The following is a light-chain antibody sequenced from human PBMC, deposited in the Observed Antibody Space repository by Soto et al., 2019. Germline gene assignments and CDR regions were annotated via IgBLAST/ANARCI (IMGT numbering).Light chain of an antibody. Sequence: QSVLTQPASVSGSPGQSITISCTGTSSDVGGYNYVSWYQQHPGKAPKLMIYEVSNRPSGVPNRFSGSKSGNTASLTVSGLQAEDEADYYYSSYAGSSTRVFGGGTKLTVL. CDR3: SSYAGSSTRV. V-gene: IGLV2-14*01. CDR1: SSDVGGYNY. J-gene: IGLJ2*01. CDR2: EVS.